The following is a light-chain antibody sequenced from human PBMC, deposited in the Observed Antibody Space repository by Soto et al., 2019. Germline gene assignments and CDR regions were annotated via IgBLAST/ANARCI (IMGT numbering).Light chain of an antibody. CDR1: QSVSNS. CDR2: DVS. V-gene: IGKV3-20*01. J-gene: IGKJ5*01. Sequence: EIVLTQSPATLSLSPGERVTLSCRASQSVSNSLAWYQQKPGQPPRLLIYDVSSRATGIPDRLSGSGSGTDFTLTISRLEPEDFAVYYCQQYGSSPITFGQGTRLEI. CDR3: QQYGSSPIT.